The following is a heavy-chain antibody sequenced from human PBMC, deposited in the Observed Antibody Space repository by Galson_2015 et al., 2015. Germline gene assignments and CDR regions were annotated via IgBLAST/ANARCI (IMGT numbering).Heavy chain of an antibody. CDR2: IYSGGST. Sequence: SLRLSCAASGFTVSSIYMSWVRQAPGKGLEWVSVIYSGGSTYYADSVKGRFTISRDNSKNTLYLQMNSLRAEDTAVYYCARGVYSSGWYVGFDYWGQGTLVTVSS. J-gene: IGHJ4*02. V-gene: IGHV3-53*01. CDR3: ARGVYSSGWYVGFDY. D-gene: IGHD6-19*01. CDR1: GFTVSSIY.